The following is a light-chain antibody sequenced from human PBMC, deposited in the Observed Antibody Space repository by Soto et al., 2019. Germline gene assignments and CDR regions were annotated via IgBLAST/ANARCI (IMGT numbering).Light chain of an antibody. CDR2: EVS. V-gene: IGLV2-14*01. J-gene: IGLJ3*02. CDR3: ISYTSSSTWV. CDR1: SSAVSGYQY. Sequence: QAAPTQPGSVSASPGQSITIACTGTSSAVSGYQYVSWYQQHSGKAPMLMIYEVSNRPSGVSDRFSGSRSGNTASLTISGLQAEDESDYYCISYTSSSTWVFGGGTKVTVL.